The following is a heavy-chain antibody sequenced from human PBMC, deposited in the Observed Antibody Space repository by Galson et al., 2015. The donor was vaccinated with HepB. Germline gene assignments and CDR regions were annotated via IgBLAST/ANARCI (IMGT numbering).Heavy chain of an antibody. CDR3: AKDSSSAWLFDS. Sequence: SLRLYCAASGFTFSSYAMTWVRRTPGKGLDWVSTITGSGYSTYYADSVKGRFTISRDNSKNTLYLQMNSLRADDTAIYYCAKDSSSAWLFDSWGQGTLVTVSS. D-gene: IGHD6-19*01. V-gene: IGHV3-23*01. CDR2: ITGSGYST. CDR1: GFTFSSYA. J-gene: IGHJ4*02.